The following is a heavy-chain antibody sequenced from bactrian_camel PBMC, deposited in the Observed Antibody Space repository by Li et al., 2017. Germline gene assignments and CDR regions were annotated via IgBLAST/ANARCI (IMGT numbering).Heavy chain of an antibody. CDR2: TDGSGRTT. J-gene: IGHJ4*01. D-gene: IGHD5*01. CDR1: AFTFSAYY. Sequence: VQLVESGGGSVQAGGSLRLSCEASAFTFSAYYMSWVRQAPGKGLEWISSTDGSGRTTAYADSVKGRFTISRANAKNTLYLQMNGLKPGDTAMYYCAVHRYGAGYNYWGQGTQVTVS. CDR3: AVHRYGAGYNY. V-gene: IGHV3S40*01.